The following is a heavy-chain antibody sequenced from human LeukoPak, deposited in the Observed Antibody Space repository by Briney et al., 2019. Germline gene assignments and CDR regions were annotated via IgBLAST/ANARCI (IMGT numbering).Heavy chain of an antibody. CDR1: GFTFSSAW. CDR3: TTVATIVTQNFDY. CDR2: IKSKTDGGTT. V-gene: IGHV3-15*01. J-gene: IGHJ4*02. Sequence: PGGSLRLSCAASGFTFSSAWMNWVRQAPGKGLEWVGRIKSKTDGGTTDYAAPVKGRFTISRDDSKNTLYLQMDSLKSEDTAMYYCTTVATIVTQNFDYWGQGTLVTVSS. D-gene: IGHD4/OR15-4a*01.